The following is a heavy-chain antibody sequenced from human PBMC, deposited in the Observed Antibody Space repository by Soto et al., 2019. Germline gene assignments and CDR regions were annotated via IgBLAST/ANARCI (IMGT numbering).Heavy chain of an antibody. V-gene: IGHV3-23*01. J-gene: IGHJ4*02. CDR3: AKDAVYGDGLWLVDN. D-gene: IGHD2-21*02. Sequence: EVHLLESGGGLVQPGGSLRLSCVASGFSLSTYAMMWVRQAPGKGQEWVAGMSGGGDDIRYADPVKGRFTISKDNSKNTLYLQMNSLRAEDTAIYYCAKDAVYGDGLWLVDNWGQGTLVTVSS. CDR2: MSGGGDDI. CDR1: GFSLSTYA.